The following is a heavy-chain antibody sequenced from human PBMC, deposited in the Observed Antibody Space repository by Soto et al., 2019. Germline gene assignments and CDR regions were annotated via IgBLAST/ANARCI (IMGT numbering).Heavy chain of an antibody. CDR2: IWYDGSNK. J-gene: IGHJ6*03. CDR3: ARDPIFGVVISYYMDV. Sequence: GGSLRLSCAASGFTFSSYGMHWVRQAPGKGLEWVAVIWYDGSNKYYADSVKGRFTISRDNSKNTLYLQMNSLRAEDTAVYYCARDPIFGVVISYYMDVWGKGTTVTVSS. V-gene: IGHV3-33*01. CDR1: GFTFSSYG. D-gene: IGHD3-3*01.